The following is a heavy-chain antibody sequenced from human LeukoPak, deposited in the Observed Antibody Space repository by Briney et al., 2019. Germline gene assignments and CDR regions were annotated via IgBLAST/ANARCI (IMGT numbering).Heavy chain of an antibody. J-gene: IGHJ4*02. CDR1: GFTVSSNY. CDR2: ISAGADST. V-gene: IGHV3-23*01. D-gene: IGHD4-17*01. Sequence: GGSLRLSCAASGFTVSSNYMSWVRQAPGKGLVWVSVISAGADSTYYADSVKGRFTISRDNSKNTLYLQMNSLRAEDTAVYYCAKDQAYGAFDYWGQGTLVTVSS. CDR3: AKDQAYGAFDY.